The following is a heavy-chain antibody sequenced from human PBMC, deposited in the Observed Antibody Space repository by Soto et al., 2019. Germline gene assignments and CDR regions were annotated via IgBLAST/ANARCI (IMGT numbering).Heavy chain of an antibody. V-gene: IGHV3-23*01. D-gene: IGHD3-10*01. CDR2: ISGSGGST. J-gene: IGHJ6*03. CDR1: GFTFSSYA. CDR3: ARSVLWFGESRGSYYYYMDV. Sequence: GGSLRLSCAASGFTFSSYAMSWVRQAPGKGLEWVSAISGSGGSTYYADSVKGRFTISRDNSKNTLYLQMNSLRAEDTAVYYCARSVLWFGESRGSYYYYMDVWGKGTTVTVSS.